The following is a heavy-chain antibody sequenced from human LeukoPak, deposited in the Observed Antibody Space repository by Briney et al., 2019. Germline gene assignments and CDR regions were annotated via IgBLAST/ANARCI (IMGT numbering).Heavy chain of an antibody. D-gene: IGHD3-3*01. Sequence: SETLSLTCTISGASISSYYWSWIRQPPGKGLEWIGYIYYSGSTRYNPSLKSRVTISVDTSKNQFSLKLSSVTAADTAVYYCARVGILRFPSNWFDPWGQGTLVTVSS. J-gene: IGHJ5*02. CDR3: ARVGILRFPSNWFDP. V-gene: IGHV4-59*01. CDR2: IYYSGST. CDR1: GASISSYY.